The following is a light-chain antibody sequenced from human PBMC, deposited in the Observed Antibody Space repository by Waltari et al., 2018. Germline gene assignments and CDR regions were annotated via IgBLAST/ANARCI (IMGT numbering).Light chain of an antibody. CDR2: DVS. V-gene: IGKV3D-20*01. Sequence: EIVLTQSPATLSLSPGARATLSCGASQSVRGNYLAWYQHNPGLAPSLLIYDVSGRATGIPDRFSGSGSGTDFTLTISRLEPEDFAMYYCQQYGDSPITFGQGTRLEIK. CDR3: QQYGDSPIT. J-gene: IGKJ5*01. CDR1: QSVRGNY.